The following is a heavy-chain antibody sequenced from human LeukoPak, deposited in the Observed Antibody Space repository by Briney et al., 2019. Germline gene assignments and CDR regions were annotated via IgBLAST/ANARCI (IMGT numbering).Heavy chain of an antibody. Sequence: ASVKVSCKASGYTFSDYYMHWVRQAPGQGLEWMGWINPNRGGTKYAQKFQGRVTLTRDTSISTAYMELNRVISDDTAVYYCARGSRDGDSTKAASDIWGQGTMVTVSS. CDR1: GYTFSDYY. J-gene: IGHJ3*02. D-gene: IGHD5-24*01. CDR3: ARGSRDGDSTKAASDI. V-gene: IGHV1-2*02. CDR2: INPNRGGT.